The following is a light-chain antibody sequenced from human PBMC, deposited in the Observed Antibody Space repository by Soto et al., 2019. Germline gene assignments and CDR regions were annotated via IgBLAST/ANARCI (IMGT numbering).Light chain of an antibody. CDR3: SSYTTNSTPVV. J-gene: IGLJ2*01. CDR2: EVT. Sequence: QSALTQPASVSGSPGQSITISCTGTSGDIGSYTYVSWYQHYPGKAPKLLIYEVTNRPSGVSNRFSGSKSGNTASLTISGLQAEDEAQYYCSSYTTNSTPVVFGGGTKLTVL. V-gene: IGLV2-14*01. CDR1: SGDIGSYTY.